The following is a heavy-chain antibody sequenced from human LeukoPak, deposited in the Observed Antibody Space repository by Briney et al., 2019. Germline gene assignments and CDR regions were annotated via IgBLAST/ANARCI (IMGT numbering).Heavy chain of an antibody. CDR2: ISGSRGST. D-gene: IGHD3-22*01. CDR3: AKDAGGYYDSSGYFLGAFDI. J-gene: IGHJ3*02. CDR1: GFTFSSYA. V-gene: IGHV3-23*01. Sequence: PGGSLRLSCAASGFTFSSYAMSWVRQAPGKGLEWVSAISGSRGSTYYADSVKGRFTISRDNSKNTLYLQMNSLRAEDTAVYYCAKDAGGYYDSSGYFLGAFDIWGQGTMVTVSS.